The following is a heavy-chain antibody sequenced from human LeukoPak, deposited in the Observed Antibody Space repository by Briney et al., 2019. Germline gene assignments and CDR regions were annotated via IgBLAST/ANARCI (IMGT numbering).Heavy chain of an antibody. D-gene: IGHD3-10*01. CDR3: TRDNVPYYYGSGSYPPFDY. CDR1: GFTFGDYA. Sequence: GGSLRLSCTASGFTFGDYAMSWFRQAPGKGLEWVGFIRSKAYGGTTEYAASVKGRFTISGDDSKSIAYLQMNSLKTEDTAVYYCTRDNVPYYYGSGSYPPFDYWGQGTLVTVSS. J-gene: IGHJ4*02. CDR2: IRSKAYGGTT. V-gene: IGHV3-49*03.